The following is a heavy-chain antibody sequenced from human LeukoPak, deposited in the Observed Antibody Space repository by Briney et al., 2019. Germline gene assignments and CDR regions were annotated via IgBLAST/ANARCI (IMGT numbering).Heavy chain of an antibody. CDR2: FHYSGDT. J-gene: IGHJ4*02. CDR3: ASDEY. Sequence: SETLSLTCTVSGGTISTSSYHWGWIRQPPGKGLEWIGSFHYSGDTYYNPSLKSRITISGDTSKNQFSLKLSSVTAADTAVYYWASDEYWGQGTLVTVSS. CDR1: GGTISTSSYH. V-gene: IGHV4-39*01.